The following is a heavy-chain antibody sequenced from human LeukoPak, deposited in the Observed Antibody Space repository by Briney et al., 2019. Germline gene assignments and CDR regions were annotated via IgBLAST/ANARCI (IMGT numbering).Heavy chain of an antibody. CDR1: GFTFDDYA. CDR3: AKDGHRIAAAGDNYFDY. CDR2: ISGDGGST. D-gene: IGHD6-13*01. Sequence: GGSLGLSCAASGFTFDDYAMHWVRQAPGKGLEWVSLISGDGGSTYYADSVKGRFTISRDNSKNSLYLQMNSLRTEDTALYYCAKDGHRIAAAGDNYFDYWGQGTLVTVSS. V-gene: IGHV3-43*02. J-gene: IGHJ4*02.